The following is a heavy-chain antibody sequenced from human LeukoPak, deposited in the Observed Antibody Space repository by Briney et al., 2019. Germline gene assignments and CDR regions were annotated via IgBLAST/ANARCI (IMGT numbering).Heavy chain of an antibody. CDR1: GGSISSGDYY. V-gene: IGHV4-39*07. CDR3: ARGHSDPGYSSSWPHDY. J-gene: IGHJ4*02. CDR2: INHSGST. D-gene: IGHD6-13*01. Sequence: SETLSLTCTVSGGSISSGDYYWSWIRQPPGKGLEWIGEINHSGSTNYNPSLKSRVTISVDTSKNQFSLKLSPVTAADTAVYYCARGHSDPGYSSSWPHDYWGQGTLVTVSS.